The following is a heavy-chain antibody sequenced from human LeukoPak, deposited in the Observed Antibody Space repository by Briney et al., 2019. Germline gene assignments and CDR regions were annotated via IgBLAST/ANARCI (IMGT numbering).Heavy chain of an antibody. Sequence: AGGSLRLSCAASGFTFSSYGMHWVRQAPGKGLEWVAVIPYDGSNKYYADSVKGRVTISRDNFKNTLYLQMNSLRAEDTAVYYCARGAPPDYWGQGTLVTVSS. CDR1: GFTFSSYG. CDR3: ARGAPPDY. CDR2: IPYDGSNK. V-gene: IGHV3-30*03. J-gene: IGHJ4*02.